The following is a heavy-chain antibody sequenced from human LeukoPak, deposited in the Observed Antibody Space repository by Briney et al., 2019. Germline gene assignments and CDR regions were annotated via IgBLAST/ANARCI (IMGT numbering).Heavy chain of an antibody. CDR1: GGSISSYY. CDR3: ARYCSGGSCSSYFDY. J-gene: IGHJ4*02. V-gene: IGHV4-59*01. D-gene: IGHD2-15*01. Sequence: SETLSLTCTVSGGSISSYYWSWVRQPPGKGLEWIGYIYYSGNTNYNPSLKSRVTIPVDTSKNQFSLKLNSVTAADTAVYYCARYCSGGSCSSYFDYWGQGTLVTVSS. CDR2: IYYSGNT.